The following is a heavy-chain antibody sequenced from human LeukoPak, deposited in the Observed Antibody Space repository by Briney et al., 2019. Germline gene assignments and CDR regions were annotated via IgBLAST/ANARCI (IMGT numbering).Heavy chain of an antibody. CDR3: ARHKGLYDFWSGYYPSNWFDP. D-gene: IGHD3-3*01. V-gene: IGHV5-51*01. Sequence: SGESLMISCKGSGYSFTSYWIGWVRQIPGKGLEWMGIIYPGDSDTRYSPSFQGQVTISADKSISTAYLQWSSLEASDTAMYYCARHKGLYDFWSGYYPSNWFDPWGQGTLVTVSS. J-gene: IGHJ5*02. CDR2: IYPGDSDT. CDR1: GYSFTSYW.